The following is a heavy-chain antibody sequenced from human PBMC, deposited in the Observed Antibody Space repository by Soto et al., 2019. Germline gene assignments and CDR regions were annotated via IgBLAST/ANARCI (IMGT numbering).Heavy chain of an antibody. V-gene: IGHV5-51*01. D-gene: IGHD3-10*01. CDR3: ASGTMVRGVINWFDP. CDR2: IYPGDSDT. CDR1: GYSFTSYW. J-gene: IGHJ5*02. Sequence: PGESLKISCKGSGYSFTSYWIGWVRQMPGKGLGWMGIIYPGDSDTRYSPSFQGQVTISADKSISTAYLQWSSLKASDTAMYYCASGTMVRGVINWFDPWGQGTLVTVSS.